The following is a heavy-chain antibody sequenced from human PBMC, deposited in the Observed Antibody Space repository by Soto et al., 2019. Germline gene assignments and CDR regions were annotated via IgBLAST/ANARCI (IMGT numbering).Heavy chain of an antibody. V-gene: IGHV4-30-4*01. CDR3: ARATNNWFDP. CDR2: IYYSGSA. CDR1: GGSISSGDYY. Sequence: SETLSLTCTVSGGSISSGDYYWTWIRQPPGKGLEWIGYIYYSGSAYYNPSLKSRVTISVDTSKNQFSLKLSSVTAADTAVYYCARATNNWFDPWGQGTLVTVSS. J-gene: IGHJ5*02. D-gene: IGHD1-1*01.